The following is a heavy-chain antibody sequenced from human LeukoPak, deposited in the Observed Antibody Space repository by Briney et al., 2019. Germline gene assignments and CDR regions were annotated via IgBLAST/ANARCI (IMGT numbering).Heavy chain of an antibody. CDR2: IYYSGST. Sequence: SETLSLTCTVSGGSISSSSYYWGWIHQPPGKGLEWIGSIYYSGSTNYNPSLKSRVTISVDTSKNQFSLKLSSVTAADTAVYYCASSMSGSYQELDYWGQGTLVTVSS. CDR3: ASSMSGSYQELDY. CDR1: GGSISSSSYY. D-gene: IGHD1-26*01. J-gene: IGHJ4*02. V-gene: IGHV4-39*07.